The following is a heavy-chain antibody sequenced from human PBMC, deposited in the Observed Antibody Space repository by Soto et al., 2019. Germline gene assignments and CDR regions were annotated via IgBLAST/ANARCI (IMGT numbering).Heavy chain of an antibody. CDR1: GFTFSKFA. D-gene: IGHD2-15*01. CDR2: ISGSGSST. V-gene: IGHV3-23*01. J-gene: IGHJ6*03. CDR3: AKSHTEIRAVVLVVAASNYYYSYYMDV. Sequence: EVQLLESGGGLVQPGGSLRLSCAASGFTFSKFAMSWVRQAPGRGLEWVSAISGSGSSTFYADSVKGRFTISRDNSKNTLFLQMNSLRAEDSAVYYCAKSHTEIRAVVLVVAASNYYYSYYMDVWGKGTPVTVSS.